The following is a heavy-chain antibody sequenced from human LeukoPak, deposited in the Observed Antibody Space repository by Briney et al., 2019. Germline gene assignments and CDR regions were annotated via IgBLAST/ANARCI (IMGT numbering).Heavy chain of an antibody. CDR3: ARDKGSGSYYPFDY. V-gene: IGHV3-48*03. J-gene: IGHJ4*02. CDR2: ISNSGSTV. D-gene: IGHD3-10*01. CDR1: GFTFSGYE. Sequence: PGGSLRLSCAASGFTFSGYEMNWVRQAPGKGLEWISYISNSGSTVYYADSVKGRFTISGDNAKNSLFLQLNSLRAEDTAVYYCARDKGSGSYYPFDYWGQGTLVTVSS.